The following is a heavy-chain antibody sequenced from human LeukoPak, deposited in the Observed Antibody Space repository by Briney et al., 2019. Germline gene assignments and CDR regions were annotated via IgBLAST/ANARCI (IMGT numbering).Heavy chain of an antibody. CDR2: IYYSGST. CDR3: ARVGECGGDCYSGY. CDR1: GGSISSSSYY. Sequence: SETLSLTCTVSGGSISSSSYYWGWLRQPPGKGLEWIGSIYYSGSTYYNPSLKSRVTISVDTSKNQFSLKLSSVTAADTAVYYCARVGECGGDCYSGYWGQGTLVTVSS. J-gene: IGHJ4*02. V-gene: IGHV4-39*07. D-gene: IGHD2-21*02.